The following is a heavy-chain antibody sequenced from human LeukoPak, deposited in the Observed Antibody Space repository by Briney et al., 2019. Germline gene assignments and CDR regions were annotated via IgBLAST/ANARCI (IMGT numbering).Heavy chain of an antibody. CDR3: ARGTYYYDSSGWPYYMDV. Sequence: ASVKVSCKASGYTFTGYYMHWVRQAPGQGLEWMRWINPNSGGTNYAQKFQGRVTMTRDTSISTAYMELSRLRSDDTAVYYCARGTYYYDSSGWPYYMDVWGKGTTVTVSS. V-gene: IGHV1-2*02. CDR2: INPNSGGT. D-gene: IGHD3-22*01. J-gene: IGHJ6*03. CDR1: GYTFTGYY.